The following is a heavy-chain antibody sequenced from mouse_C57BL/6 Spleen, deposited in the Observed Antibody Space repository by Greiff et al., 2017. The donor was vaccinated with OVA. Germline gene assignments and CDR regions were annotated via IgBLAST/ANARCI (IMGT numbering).Heavy chain of an antibody. CDR1: GYTFTSYW. J-gene: IGHJ1*03. V-gene: IGHV1-61*01. CDR3: ERNDGSSVWYFED. CDR2: IYPSDSET. Sequence: QVQLQQPGAELVRPGSSVKLSCKASGYTFTSYWMDWVKQRPGQGLEWIGNIYPSDSETHYNQKFKDKATLTVDKSSSTAYMQRSRRTSEDTGVNEWERNDGSSVWYFEDGGKG. D-gene: IGHD1-1*01.